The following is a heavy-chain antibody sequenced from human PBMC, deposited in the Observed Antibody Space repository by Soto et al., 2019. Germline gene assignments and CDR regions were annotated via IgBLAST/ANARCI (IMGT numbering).Heavy chain of an antibody. CDR1: CGSVSSGSFY. V-gene: IGHV4-61*01. CDR3: ARGSGYSGPGRPNPEWWFDP. Sequence: SGTLSLTCPVSCGSVSSGSFYWGWVREPPGEGLEWIGYIYYSGSTNYNPSLKSRVTISVDTSKNQFSLKLSSVTAADTAVYYCARGSGYSGPGRPNPEWWFDPWGQGTLVTVSS. CDR2: IYYSGST. J-gene: IGHJ5*02. D-gene: IGHD1-26*01.